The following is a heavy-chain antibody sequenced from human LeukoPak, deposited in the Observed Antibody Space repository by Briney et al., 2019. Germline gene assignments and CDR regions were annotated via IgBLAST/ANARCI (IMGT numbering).Heavy chain of an antibody. CDR1: GYSISSGYY. J-gene: IGHJ6*03. V-gene: IGHV4-38-2*01. CDR2: IYHSGST. D-gene: IGHD2-21*01. CDR3: ARLICGGDCYLTLYYYYYMDV. Sequence: TASETLSLTCAVSGYSISSGYYWGWIRQPPGKGLEWIGSIYHSGSTYYNPSLKIRVTISVDTSKNQFSLKLSSVTAADTAVYYCARLICGGDCYLTLYYYYYMDVWGKGTTVTVSS.